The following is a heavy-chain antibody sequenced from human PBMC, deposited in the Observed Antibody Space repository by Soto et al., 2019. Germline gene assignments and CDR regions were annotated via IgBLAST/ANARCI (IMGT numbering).Heavy chain of an antibody. V-gene: IGHV4-34*01. D-gene: IGHD3-10*01. CDR3: ARGDYYGSGTTPAN. CDR1: GGSFSGYY. CDR2: INHSGST. Sequence: QVQLQQWGAGLLKPSETLSLTCAVYGGSFSGYYWSWIRQPPGKGLEWIGEINHSGSTNYNPSLKSRVTISVDTSKNQFSLKLSSVTAADTAVYYCARGDYYGSGTTPANWGQGTLVTASS. J-gene: IGHJ4*02.